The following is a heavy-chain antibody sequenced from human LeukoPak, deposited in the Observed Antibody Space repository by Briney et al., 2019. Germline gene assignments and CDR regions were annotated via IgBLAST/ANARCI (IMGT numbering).Heavy chain of an antibody. CDR3: ARDSRILGGSCYSCN. J-gene: IGHJ4*02. D-gene: IGHD2-15*01. CDR2: ISGSSSSYI. CDR1: GFTFSRYS. Sequence: PGGSLRLSCAASGFTFSRYSMNWVRQAPGKGLEWVSSISGSSSSYIYYADSVKGRFTISRDNAKNSVYLQMNSLRAEDTAVYYCARDSRILGGSCYSCNWGQGTLVSVSS. V-gene: IGHV3-21*01.